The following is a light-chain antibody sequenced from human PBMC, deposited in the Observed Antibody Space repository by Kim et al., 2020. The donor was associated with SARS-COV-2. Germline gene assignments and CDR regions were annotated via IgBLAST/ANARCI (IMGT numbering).Light chain of an antibody. CDR2: TAS. V-gene: IGKV1-5*03. J-gene: IGKJ1*01. CDR1: QSVKSH. CDR3: QQYNTFSWT. Sequence: AFEGDRITITCRASQSVKSHVSWYQQKLGRAPRILIHTASILQSGVPSRFSGGGSATEFTLTISSLQPDDFATYYCQQYNTFSWTFGQGTKVDIK.